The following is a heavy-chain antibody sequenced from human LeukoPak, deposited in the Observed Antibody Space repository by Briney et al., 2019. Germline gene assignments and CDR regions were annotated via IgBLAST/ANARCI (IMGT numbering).Heavy chain of an antibody. V-gene: IGHV3-23*01. CDR1: GFTFSSYA. CDR3: AKDKFFIEVVGSFDY. J-gene: IGHJ4*02. D-gene: IGHD1-26*01. CDR2: ISGSGGST. Sequence: GGSLRLSCAASGFTFSSYAMSWVRQAPGKGLEWVSAISGSGGSTYYADSVKGRFTISRDNSKNTLYLQMNSLRAEDTAVYYCAKDKFFIEVVGSFDYWGQGTLVPVSS.